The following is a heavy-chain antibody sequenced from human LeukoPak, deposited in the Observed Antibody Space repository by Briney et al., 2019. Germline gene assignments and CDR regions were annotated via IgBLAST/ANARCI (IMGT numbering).Heavy chain of an antibody. D-gene: IGHD3-3*01. CDR1: GDSISSYY. V-gene: IGHV4-59*01. CDR3: ARVSGYPPYYFGY. J-gene: IGHJ4*02. CDR2: VFHTGST. Sequence: SETLSPTCTVSGDSISSYYWSWIRQPPGKGLEWIGYVFHTGSTNYNPSLKSRVTMSVDTSKNQFSLKVSSVTAADTAVYYCARVSGYPPYYFGYWGQGTLVTVSS.